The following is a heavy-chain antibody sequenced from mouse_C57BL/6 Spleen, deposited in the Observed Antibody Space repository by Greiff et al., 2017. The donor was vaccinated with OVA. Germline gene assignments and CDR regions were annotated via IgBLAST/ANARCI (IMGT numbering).Heavy chain of an antibody. CDR2: ISSGSSTI. J-gene: IGHJ2*01. D-gene: IGHD2-4*01. CDR3: ARIYDYDVDY. CDR1: GFTFSDYG. Sequence: EVNVVESGGGLVKPGGSLKLSCAASGFTFSDYGMHWVRQAPEKGLEWVAYISSGSSTIYYADTVKGRFTISRDNAKNTLFLQMTSLRSEDTAMYYCARIYDYDVDYWGQGTTLTVSS. V-gene: IGHV5-17*01.